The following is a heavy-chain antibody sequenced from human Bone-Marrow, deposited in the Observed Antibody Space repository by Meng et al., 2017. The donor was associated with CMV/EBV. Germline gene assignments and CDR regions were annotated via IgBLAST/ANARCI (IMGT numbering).Heavy chain of an antibody. CDR1: GGSISSYY. V-gene: IGHV4-59*01. CDR2: IFYTVGT. D-gene: IGHD3-10*01. J-gene: IGHJ4*02. Sequence: SEPLSLTCTVSGGSISSYYWSWIRQPPGKGLEWIGYIFYTVGTNYNPSLKSRVTISVDTSKKQFSLKLTSVTAAATAVYYCASGIGELLYKGWGQGTLVTVSS. CDR3: ASGIGELLYKG.